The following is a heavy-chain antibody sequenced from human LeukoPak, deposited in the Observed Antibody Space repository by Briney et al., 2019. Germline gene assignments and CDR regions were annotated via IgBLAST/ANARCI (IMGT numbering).Heavy chain of an antibody. CDR1: GFTFSNYA. V-gene: IGHV3-23*01. CDR2: ISGSGGST. CDR3: AKDEDGSGSFGY. Sequence: GGSLRLSCAASGFTFSNYAMTWVRQAPGKGLGWVSSISGSGGSTYYTDSVKGRFTISRDNSRSKVYLQMTSLRVEDTAVYYCAKDEDGSGSFGYWGQGTVVTVSS. D-gene: IGHD3-10*01. J-gene: IGHJ4*02.